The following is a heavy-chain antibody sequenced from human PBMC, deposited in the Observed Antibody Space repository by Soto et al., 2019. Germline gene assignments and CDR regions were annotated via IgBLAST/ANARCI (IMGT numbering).Heavy chain of an antibody. J-gene: IGHJ6*02. V-gene: IGHV3-33*01. CDR3: ARDGTPQRGMEKNYYSYFSGMDA. D-gene: IGHD1-1*01. Sequence: ESGGGVVQPGGSLRLSCGSSGFSFSFYGMHWVRQAPGKGLEWVAFIWYDGTSKFYADSVKGRFTISRDNSKTTLFLEMNSLRAGDTAVDYCARDGTPQRGMEKNYYSYFSGMDAWGQGTTVRVSS. CDR2: IWYDGTSK. CDR1: GFSFSFYG.